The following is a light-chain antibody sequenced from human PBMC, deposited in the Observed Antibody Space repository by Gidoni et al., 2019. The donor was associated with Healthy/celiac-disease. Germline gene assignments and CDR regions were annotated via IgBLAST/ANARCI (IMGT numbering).Light chain of an antibody. Sequence: ETVLTQSPATLSLSPGERATLSCRASQSVSSYLAWYQQKPGQAPRLLIYDASNRATGIPARFSGSGSGTDFTLTISSLEPEDSAVYYCQQRRNWPPITFGQGTRLEIK. CDR3: QQRRNWPPIT. CDR2: DAS. V-gene: IGKV3-11*01. CDR1: QSVSSY. J-gene: IGKJ5*01.